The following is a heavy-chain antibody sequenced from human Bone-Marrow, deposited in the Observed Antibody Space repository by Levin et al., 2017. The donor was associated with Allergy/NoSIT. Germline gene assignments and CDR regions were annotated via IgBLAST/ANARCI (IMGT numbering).Heavy chain of an antibody. Sequence: GGSLRLSCAASGFTFSSYGMHWVRQAPGKGLEWVAVIWYDGSNKYYADSVKGRFTISRDNSKNTLYLQMNSLRAEDTAVYYCARDSVAGTSDYWGQGTLVTVSS. CDR1: GFTFSSYG. J-gene: IGHJ4*02. CDR2: IWYDGSNK. V-gene: IGHV3-33*01. CDR3: ARDSVAGTSDY. D-gene: IGHD6-19*01.